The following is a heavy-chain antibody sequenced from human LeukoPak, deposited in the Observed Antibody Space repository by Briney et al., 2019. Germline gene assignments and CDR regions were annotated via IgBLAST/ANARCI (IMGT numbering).Heavy chain of an antibody. D-gene: IGHD3-3*01. V-gene: IGHV3-21*01. Sequence: PGGSLRLSCAASGFTFSSYSMNWVRQAPGKGLEWVSSISSSSSYIYYADSVKGRFTISRGNAKNSLYLQMNSLRAEDTAVYYCARGRPVGVTIFGVVTRPFYYYGMDVWGQGTTVTVSS. CDR3: ARGRPVGVTIFGVVTRPFYYYGMDV. CDR1: GFTFSSYS. CDR2: ISSSSSYI. J-gene: IGHJ6*02.